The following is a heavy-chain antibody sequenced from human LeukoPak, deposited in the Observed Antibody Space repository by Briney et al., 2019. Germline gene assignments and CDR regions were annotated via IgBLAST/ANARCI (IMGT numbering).Heavy chain of an antibody. V-gene: IGHV3-30*04. J-gene: IGHJ4*02. D-gene: IGHD4-17*01. CDR1: GFTFSSYA. CDR3: AKATVTYTYYFDY. Sequence: GGSLRLSCAASGFTFSSYAMHWVRQAPGKGLEWVAVITYDGSNKYYADSVKGQFTISRDNSKNTLYLQMNSLRAEDTAVYYCAKATVTYTYYFDYWGQGTLVTVSS. CDR2: ITYDGSNK.